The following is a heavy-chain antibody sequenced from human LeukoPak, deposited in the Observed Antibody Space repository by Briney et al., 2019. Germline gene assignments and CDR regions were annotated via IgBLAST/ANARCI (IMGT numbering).Heavy chain of an antibody. CDR3: TRYNVGFES. CDR2: IRSKTNSYAT. J-gene: IGHJ4*02. D-gene: IGHD1-1*01. Sequence: WGSLRLSCAASGFTFSGSAMHGVRQASGKGLEWVGRIRSKTNSYATSYAASVKGRFALSRDDSKNTAYLQMNSLKTEDTAVYYRTRYNVGFESWGQGTLVTLSS. V-gene: IGHV3-73*01. CDR1: GFTFSGSA.